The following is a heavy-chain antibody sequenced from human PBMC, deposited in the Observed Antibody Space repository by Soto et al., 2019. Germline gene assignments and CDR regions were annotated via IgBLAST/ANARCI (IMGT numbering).Heavy chain of an antibody. Sequence: PSETLSLTCTVSGGSISSYYWSWVRQPAGKELEWIGRIYTSGSTNYNPSLKSRVTMSVDTSKNQFSLKLSSVTAADTAVYYCARNLNYDSSGYDAFDIWGQGTMVTVSS. V-gene: IGHV4-4*07. CDR1: GGSISSYY. D-gene: IGHD3-22*01. CDR3: ARNLNYDSSGYDAFDI. CDR2: IYTSGST. J-gene: IGHJ3*02.